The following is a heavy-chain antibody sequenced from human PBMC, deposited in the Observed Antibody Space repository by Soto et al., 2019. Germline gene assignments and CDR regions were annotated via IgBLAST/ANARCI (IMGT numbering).Heavy chain of an antibody. Sequence: PSETLSLTCTVSGGSISSLSYYWGWIRQPPGKGLEWIGSIFFTGNTYYNPSLESRVAISVDTSRNHFSLTVNSVTAADTAVYYCASRHCSGGNCYNPGFDSCGHGTLVTVPQ. D-gene: IGHD2-15*01. CDR3: ASRHCSGGNCYNPGFDS. J-gene: IGHJ4*01. V-gene: IGHV4-39*02. CDR1: GGSISSLSYY. CDR2: IFFTGNT.